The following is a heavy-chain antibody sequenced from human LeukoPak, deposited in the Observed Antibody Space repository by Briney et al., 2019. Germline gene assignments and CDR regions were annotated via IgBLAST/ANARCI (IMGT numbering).Heavy chain of an antibody. CDR1: GFTFSTYA. V-gene: IGHV3-23*01. CDR2: ISTTGGGT. J-gene: IGHJ4*02. D-gene: IGHD2-15*01. CDR3: AKRCCSGGFCHCMWDY. Sequence: GGSLRLSCAGSGFTFSTYAMSWVRQAPGKGLEWVSSISTTGGGTYYADSVKGRFTISRDNSKNTLYLQMNSLRAEDTAVYYCAKRCCSGGFCHCMWDYWGQGTLVTVSS.